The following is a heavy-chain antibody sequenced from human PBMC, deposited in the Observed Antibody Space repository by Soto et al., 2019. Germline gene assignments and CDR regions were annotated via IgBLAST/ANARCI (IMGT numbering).Heavy chain of an antibody. J-gene: IGHJ4*02. CDR1: GYTLTSYD. D-gene: IGHD1-26*01. Sequence: ASVKVSCKASGYTLTSYDINWVRQATGQGLEWMGWMNPNSGNTGYAQKFQGRVTMTRNTSISTAYMELSSLRSDDTAVYYCACAPGRRVRSYSQGARFDYWGQGTLVTVSS. CDR3: ACAPGRRVRSYSQGARFDY. V-gene: IGHV1-8*01. CDR2: MNPNSGNT.